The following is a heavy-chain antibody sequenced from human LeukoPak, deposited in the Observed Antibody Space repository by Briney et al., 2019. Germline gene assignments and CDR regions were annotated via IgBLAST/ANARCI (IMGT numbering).Heavy chain of an antibody. CDR1: GLTLSSNY. J-gene: IGHJ6*04. Sequence: PGGSLTLSCAASGLTLSSNYMSWVRQAPGKGLEWVSVSYSGGSTYYAESVKGRFTISRDNSKNTLYLQMKSLRAEDTAVYYCAREFEVAGLAMDVWGKGTTVTVSS. V-gene: IGHV3-53*01. D-gene: IGHD6-19*01. CDR2: SYSGGST. CDR3: AREFEVAGLAMDV.